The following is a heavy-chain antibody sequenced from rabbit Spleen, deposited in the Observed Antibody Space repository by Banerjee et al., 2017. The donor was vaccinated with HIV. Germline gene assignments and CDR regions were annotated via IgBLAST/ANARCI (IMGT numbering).Heavy chain of an antibody. V-gene: IGHV1S45*01. D-gene: IGHD6-1*01. Sequence: QQQLVESGGGLVKPGGTLTLTCTASGFSFTSSYYMCWVRQAPGKGLEWIACIYVGSGSAYYASWAKGRFTISKTSSTTVTLQMASLTAADTATYFCAGDLGVIVYRFSLWGPGTLVTVS. CDR3: AGDLGVIVYRFSL. CDR2: IYVGSGSA. J-gene: IGHJ4*01. CDR1: GFSFTSSYY.